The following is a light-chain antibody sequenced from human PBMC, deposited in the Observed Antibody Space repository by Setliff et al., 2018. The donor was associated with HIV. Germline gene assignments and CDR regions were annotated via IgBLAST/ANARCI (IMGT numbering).Light chain of an antibody. CDR3: QSYDSSLSGDV. V-gene: IGLV1-40*01. Sequence: QSALTQPPSVSGAPGQRVTISCTGSSSNIGAGYDVHWYQQLPGTAPKLLIYGNSNRPSGVPDRFSGSKSGTSASLAITGLQAEDEADYYCQSYDSSLSGDVFGTGTKVTVL. CDR2: GNS. J-gene: IGLJ1*01. CDR1: SSNIGAGYD.